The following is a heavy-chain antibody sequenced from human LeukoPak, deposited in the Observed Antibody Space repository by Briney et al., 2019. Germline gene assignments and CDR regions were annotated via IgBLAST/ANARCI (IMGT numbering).Heavy chain of an antibody. D-gene: IGHD3/OR15-3a*01. V-gene: IGHV3-30-3*01. J-gene: IGHJ4*02. CDR1: GFTFSSYA. Sequence: GSLRLSCAASGFTFSSYAMHWVRQAPGKGLEWVAVISYDGSNKYYADSVEGRFIISRDNSKNTLYLQMNSLRAEDTAVYYCARGWTAIDYWGQGTLVTVSS. CDR3: ARGWTAIDY. CDR2: ISYDGSNK.